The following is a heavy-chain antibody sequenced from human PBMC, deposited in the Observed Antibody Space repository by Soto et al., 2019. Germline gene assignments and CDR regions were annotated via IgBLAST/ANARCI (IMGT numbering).Heavy chain of an antibody. CDR2: ISSGSRAI. D-gene: IGHD1-20*01. CDR3: ARDNSYACDY. CDR1: GLTFTSHS. Sequence: GVPLRVPCASSGLTFTSHSMNLVRQAPGKGLEWVSYISSGSRAIYYADSVKGRFTISRDNAKNSLYLQMNSLRAEDTAVYYCARDNSYACDYWGRGTLVTVSS. J-gene: IGHJ4*02. V-gene: IGHV3-48*01.